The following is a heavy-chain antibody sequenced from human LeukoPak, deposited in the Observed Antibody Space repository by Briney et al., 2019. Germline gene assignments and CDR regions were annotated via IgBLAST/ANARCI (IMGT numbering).Heavy chain of an antibody. V-gene: IGHV3-74*01. Sequence: GGSLRLSCAASGFTFTTYWMHWVRQAPGKGLVWVSHINSDGSITSYADSVKGRFTISRDNAKNTLYLQMYSLRAEDTAVYYCARDAVETANAVGGQGTTVTVSS. D-gene: IGHD5-18*01. CDR2: INSDGSIT. CDR1: GFTFTTYW. CDR3: ARDAVETANAV. J-gene: IGHJ6*02.